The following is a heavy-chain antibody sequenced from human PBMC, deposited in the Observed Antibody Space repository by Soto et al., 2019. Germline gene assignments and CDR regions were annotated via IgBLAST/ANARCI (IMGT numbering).Heavy chain of an antibody. Sequence: EVQLVESGGGLVQPGGSLRLSCTTSGFTFSTYWMHWVRQAPGKGLVWVSRINGDGTSTTYADSVKGRFTISRDNAKNTLHLQMTNLRADDTAVYHCTRGGNGGNRDYWGQGTLVSVSS. CDR2: INGDGTST. CDR3: TRGGNGGNRDY. D-gene: IGHD4-17*01. V-gene: IGHV3-74*01. J-gene: IGHJ4*02. CDR1: GFTFSTYW.